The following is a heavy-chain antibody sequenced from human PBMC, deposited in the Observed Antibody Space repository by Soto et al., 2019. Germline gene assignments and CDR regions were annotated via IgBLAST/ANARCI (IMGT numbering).Heavy chain of an antibody. J-gene: IGHJ4*02. V-gene: IGHV3-9*01. CDR3: AKDLPAEH. CDR1: GFTFDDYA. CDR2: ISWNSGSI. Sequence: GGSLRLSCAASGFTFDDYAMHWVRQAPGKGLEWVSGISWNSGSIGYADSVKGRFTISRDNAKNSLYLQMNSLRAEDTALYYSAKDLPAEHWGQGTLVTVSS.